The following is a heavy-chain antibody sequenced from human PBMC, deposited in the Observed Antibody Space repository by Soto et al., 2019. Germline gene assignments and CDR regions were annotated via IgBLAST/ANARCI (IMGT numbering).Heavy chain of an antibody. CDR1: GYTFTSYD. V-gene: IGHV1-8*01. D-gene: IGHD4-17*01. CDR2: MNPNSGNT. CDR3: ARTLYGDNVDY. Sequence: QVQLVQSGAEVKNPGAPGKASCRAPGYTFTSYDFNWVRQALGQGLEWMGWMNPNSGNTGYAQKFQGRVTMTRNTSISTAYMELSSLRSEDTAVYYCARTLYGDNVDYWGQGTLVTVSS. J-gene: IGHJ4*02.